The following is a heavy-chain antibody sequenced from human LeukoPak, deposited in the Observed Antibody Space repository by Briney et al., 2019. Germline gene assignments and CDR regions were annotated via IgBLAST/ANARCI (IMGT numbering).Heavy chain of an antibody. CDR1: GGSISSSSYY. J-gene: IGHJ4*02. CDR2: IYTSGST. V-gene: IGHV4-61*02. CDR3: ARSLDTFDDY. Sequence: SQTLSLTCTVSGGSISSSSYYWSWIRQPAGKGLEWIGRIYTSGSTNYNPSLKSRVTISVDTSKNQFSLKLSSVTAADTAVYYCARSLDTFDDYWGQGTLVTVSS. D-gene: IGHD3-16*01.